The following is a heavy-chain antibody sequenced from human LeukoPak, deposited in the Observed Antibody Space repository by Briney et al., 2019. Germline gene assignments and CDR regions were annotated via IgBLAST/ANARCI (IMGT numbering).Heavy chain of an antibody. CDR1: GGSISSYY. D-gene: IGHD1-26*01. V-gene: IGHV4-59*01. CDR2: IYYSGST. CDR3: ARDHSGSYLLSYGMDV. Sequence: KTSETLSLTCTVSGGSISSYYWSWIRQPPGKGLEWIGYIYYSGSTNYNPSLKSRVTISVDTSKNQFSLKLSSVTAADTAVYYCARDHSGSYLLSYGMDVWGQGTTVTVSS. J-gene: IGHJ6*02.